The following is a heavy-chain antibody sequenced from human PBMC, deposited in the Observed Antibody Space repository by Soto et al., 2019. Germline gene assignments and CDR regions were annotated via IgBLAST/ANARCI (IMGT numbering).Heavy chain of an antibody. CDR3: ARVGGQLVPGFYY. J-gene: IGHJ4*02. Sequence: EVQLVESGGGLVKPGGSLRLSCAASGFTFSSYSMNWVRQAPGKGLEWVSSISSSSSYIYYADSVKGRFTITRDNAKNSLYLQMNSLRAEDTAVYYCARVGGQLVPGFYYRGQGTLVTVSS. CDR2: ISSSSSYI. D-gene: IGHD6-6*01. CDR1: GFTFSSYS. V-gene: IGHV3-21*01.